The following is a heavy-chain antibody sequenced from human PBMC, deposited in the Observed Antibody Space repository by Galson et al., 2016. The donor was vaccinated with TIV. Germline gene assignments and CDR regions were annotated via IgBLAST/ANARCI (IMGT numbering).Heavy chain of an antibody. J-gene: IGHJ6*02. V-gene: IGHV3-23*01. CDR2: ISGGGGNI. CDR1: GFTFSSYA. D-gene: IGHD6-19*01. CDR3: VKVPSSGFTYYYAMDV. Sequence: SLRLSCAASGFTFSSYAMTWVRQAPGKGLEWVTAISGGGGNIYYADSVKGRFTISRDNSRDTLYMRMNSLRDEDTALYYCVKVPSSGFTYYYAMDVVGQGTTVTVSS.